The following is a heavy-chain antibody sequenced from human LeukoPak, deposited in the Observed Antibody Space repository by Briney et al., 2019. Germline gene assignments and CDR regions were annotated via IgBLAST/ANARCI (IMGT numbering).Heavy chain of an antibody. D-gene: IGHD6-13*01. CDR3: ARKGAAGGTGNWFDP. CDR1: GFTFSRYG. J-gene: IGHJ5*02. CDR2: ISYDGNNK. V-gene: IGHV3-30*03. Sequence: GGSLRLSCAASGFTFSRYGIHWVRQAPGKGLECVAVISYDGNNKYYAASVKGRFTISRDNSENTLYLQMNSLRAQDTAVYYCARKGAAGGTGNWFDPWGQGALVTVSS.